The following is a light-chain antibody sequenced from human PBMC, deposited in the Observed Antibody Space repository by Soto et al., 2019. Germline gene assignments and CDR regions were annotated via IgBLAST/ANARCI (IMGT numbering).Light chain of an antibody. J-gene: IGKJ1*01. CDR2: DAS. CDR3: QQYSSYWT. CDR1: QTINSW. Sequence: DIQMTQFPSTLSASVGDRVTITCRASQTINSWLAWYQQKPGKAPRLLIYDASSLESGVPSRFSGSGSGTEFTLAISGLQPDDFATYYCQQYSSYWTFGQGTKVEIK. V-gene: IGKV1-5*01.